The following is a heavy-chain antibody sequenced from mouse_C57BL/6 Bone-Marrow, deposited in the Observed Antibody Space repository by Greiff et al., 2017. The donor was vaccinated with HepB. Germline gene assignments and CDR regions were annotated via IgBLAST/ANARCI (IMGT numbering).Heavy chain of an antibody. V-gene: IGHV6-3*01. CDR2: IRLKSDNYAT. Sequence: EVKLVESGGGLVQPGGSMKLSCVASGFTFSNYWMNWVRQSPEKGLEWVAQIRLKSDNYATHYAVSVKGRFTISRDDPKSSVYLQMNNLRAEDTGMYYCTTPNWDYFDYWGQGTTLTVSS. CDR1: GFTFSNYW. D-gene: IGHD4-1*01. J-gene: IGHJ2*01. CDR3: TTPNWDYFDY.